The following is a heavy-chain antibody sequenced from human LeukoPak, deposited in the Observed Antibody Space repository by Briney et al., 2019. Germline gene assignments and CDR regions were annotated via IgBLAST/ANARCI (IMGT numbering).Heavy chain of an antibody. D-gene: IGHD6-19*01. V-gene: IGHV3-74*01. J-gene: IGHJ4*02. CDR2: INSDGSSI. CDR1: GFAFSDNW. Sequence: GGSLRLSCAASGFAFSDNWMHWVRQAPGKGLEWVSAINSDGSSINYADSVQGRFTISRDNAKNMLYLQMDSLRAEDTSVYFCTSPPSIAVADPFDSWGQGTLVTVSS. CDR3: TSPPSIAVADPFDS.